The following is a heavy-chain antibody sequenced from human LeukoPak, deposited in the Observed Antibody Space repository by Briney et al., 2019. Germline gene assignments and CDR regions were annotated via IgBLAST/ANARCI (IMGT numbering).Heavy chain of an antibody. CDR2: INPNSGGT. Sequence: ASVKVSCKTSGYSFTDYYMHWVRQAPGQGLEWMGWINPNSGGTNSAQKFQGRVTMTRDTSITTVYMEVSWLTSDDTAVYYCARAARLHGGLYLIGPGGQGPLVTAPS. J-gene: IGHJ4*02. CDR1: GYSFTDYY. V-gene: IGHV1-2*02. D-gene: IGHD2-21*01. CDR3: ARAARLHGGLYLIGP.